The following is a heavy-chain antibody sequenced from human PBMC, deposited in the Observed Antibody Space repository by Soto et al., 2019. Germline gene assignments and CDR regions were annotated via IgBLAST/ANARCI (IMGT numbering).Heavy chain of an antibody. D-gene: IGHD6-13*01. J-gene: IGHJ6*02. CDR1: GGTFSSYA. Sequence: SVKVSCKASGGTFSSYAISWVRQAPGQGLEWMGGIIPIFGTANYAQRFQGRVTITADESTSTAYMELSSLRSEDTAVYYCARSGIGIAAAGTFDYYYGMDVWGQGTTVTVSS. V-gene: IGHV1-69*13. CDR2: IIPIFGTA. CDR3: ARSGIGIAAAGTFDYYYGMDV.